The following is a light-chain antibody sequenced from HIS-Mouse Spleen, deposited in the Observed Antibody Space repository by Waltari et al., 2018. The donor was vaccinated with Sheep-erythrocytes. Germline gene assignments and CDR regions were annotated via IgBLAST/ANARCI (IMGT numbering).Light chain of an antibody. CDR3: CSYAGSYTLV. J-gene: IGLJ2*01. V-gene: IGLV2-11*01. Sequence: QSALTQPRSVSGSPGQSVTISCTGTSSDLGGYNYVSWYQQHPGKAPKLMIYDVSKRPSGVPVRFSGSKSGNTASLTISGLQAEDEADYYCCSYAGSYTLVFGGGTKLTVL. CDR2: DVS. CDR1: SSDLGGYNY.